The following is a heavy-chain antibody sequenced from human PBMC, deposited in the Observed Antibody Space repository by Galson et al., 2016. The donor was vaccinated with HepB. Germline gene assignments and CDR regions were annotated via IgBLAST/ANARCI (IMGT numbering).Heavy chain of an antibody. J-gene: IGHJ4*02. Sequence: SVKVSCKASGGSFSSFGTSWVRQAPGQGPEWVGEIIPFFGTTNYAPKFQGRVTISADISTSTVYMEMSSLTPDDTAMYYCARPAARGIFFHFWGQGTVVTVSS. CDR3: ARPAARGIFFHF. CDR1: GGSFSSFG. V-gene: IGHV1-69*06. CDR2: IIPFFGTT. D-gene: IGHD3-10*01.